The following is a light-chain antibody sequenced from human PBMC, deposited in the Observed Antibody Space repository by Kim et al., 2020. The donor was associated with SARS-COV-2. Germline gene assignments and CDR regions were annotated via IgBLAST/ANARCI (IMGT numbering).Light chain of an antibody. Sequence: PGERATLSCRASQSVSSSYLAWYQHKPGQAPRLLIYGASRRATGIPNRFSGSGSGTDFTLTISRLEPEDFAVYYCQLYGSSPLITFGQGTRLEIK. CDR2: GAS. CDR3: QLYGSSPLIT. CDR1: QSVSSSY. V-gene: IGKV3-20*01. J-gene: IGKJ5*01.